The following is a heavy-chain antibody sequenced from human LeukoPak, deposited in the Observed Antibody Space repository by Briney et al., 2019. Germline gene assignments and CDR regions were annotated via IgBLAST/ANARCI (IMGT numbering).Heavy chain of an antibody. CDR1: EFTFSSYS. J-gene: IGHJ4*02. Sequence: GGSLRLSCVASEFTFSSYSMNWVRQAPGKGLEWVSYISSSSSFIFYADSVKGRFTISRDNAKNSLHLQMNNLRDEDTAVYYCARDHDYAFDYWGQGSLVTVPS. CDR3: ARDHDYAFDY. D-gene: IGHD5-12*01. CDR2: ISSSSSFI. V-gene: IGHV3-48*02.